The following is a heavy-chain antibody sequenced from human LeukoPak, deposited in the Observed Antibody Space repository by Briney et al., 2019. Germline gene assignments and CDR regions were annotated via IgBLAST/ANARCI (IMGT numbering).Heavy chain of an antibody. J-gene: IGHJ5*02. CDR1: GGSIKSYY. CDR3: ARHRSDTGGKKGVNWFDP. CDR2: IYFGGTT. V-gene: IGHV4-59*01. D-gene: IGHD4-23*01. Sequence: SETLSLTCSVSGGSIKSYYWSWIRQPPGKGLEWLGNIYFGGTTDYNSSLKSRLTISVDKFKNQLSLNLQSVTAADTATYYCARHRSDTGGKKGVNWFDPWGQGTLVTVSS.